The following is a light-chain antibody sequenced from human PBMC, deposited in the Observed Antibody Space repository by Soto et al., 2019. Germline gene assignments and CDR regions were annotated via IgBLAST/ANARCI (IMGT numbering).Light chain of an antibody. CDR3: HQYNSYSWT. CDR1: QSFSNW. J-gene: IGKJ1*01. Sequence: DIQMTQSPSTLSASVGDTVTITCRASQSFSNWLAWYQQKPGKAPKILIYKASTLEGGVPSRFSGSGSRTEFTIPVSSRQLDDFATYSCHQYNSYSWTFGQGTKVEIK. V-gene: IGKV1-5*03. CDR2: KAS.